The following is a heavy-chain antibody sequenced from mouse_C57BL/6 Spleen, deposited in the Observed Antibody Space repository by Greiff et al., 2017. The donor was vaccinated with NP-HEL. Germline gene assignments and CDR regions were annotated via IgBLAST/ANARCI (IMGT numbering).Heavy chain of an antibody. CDR3: ARGDDGSSYPYWYFDV. CDR2: ISDGGSYT. V-gene: IGHV5-4*01. D-gene: IGHD1-1*01. J-gene: IGHJ1*03. CDR1: GFTFSSYA. Sequence: EVQGVESGGGLVKPGGSLKLSCAASGFTFSSYAMSWVRQTPDKRLEWVATISDGGSYTYYPDNVKGRFTISRDNAKNNLYLQMSHLKSEDTAMYYCARGDDGSSYPYWYFDVWGTGTTVTVSS.